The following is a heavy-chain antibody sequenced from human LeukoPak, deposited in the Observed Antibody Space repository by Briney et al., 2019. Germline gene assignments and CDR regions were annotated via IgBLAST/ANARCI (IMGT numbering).Heavy chain of an antibody. V-gene: IGHV4-31*03. CDR3: ARVPSNQRYCSSTSCQYFDY. J-gene: IGHJ4*02. Sequence: SETLSLTCTVSGGSISSGGYYWSWIRQHPGEGLEWIGYIYYSGSTYYNPSLKSRVTISVDTSKNQFSLKLSSVTAADTAVYYCARVPSNQRYCSSTSCQYFDYWGQGTLVTVSS. CDR2: IYYSGST. D-gene: IGHD2-2*01. CDR1: GGSISSGGYY.